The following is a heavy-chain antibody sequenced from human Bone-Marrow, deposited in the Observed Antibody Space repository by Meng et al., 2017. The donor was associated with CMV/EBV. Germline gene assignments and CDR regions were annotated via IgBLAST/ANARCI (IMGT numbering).Heavy chain of an antibody. Sequence: GGSLRLSCAASGFTVSSNKMSWVRQAPGKGLEWVSSISGGSTYYADSVKGRFTISRDNSKNTLYLQMNSLRAEDTAVYYCAKDTAEGYQLLIDYWGQGNLVNVAS. CDR3: AKDTAEGYQLLIDY. CDR1: GFTVSSNK. CDR2: ISGGST. D-gene: IGHD2-2*01. J-gene: IGHJ4*02. V-gene: IGHV3-38-3*01.